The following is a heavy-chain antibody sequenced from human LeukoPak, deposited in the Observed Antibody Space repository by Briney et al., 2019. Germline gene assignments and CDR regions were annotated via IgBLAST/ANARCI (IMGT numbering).Heavy chain of an antibody. D-gene: IGHD3-22*01. J-gene: IGHJ3*02. CDR1: GYTFTSYY. Sequence: ASVKVSCKASGYTFTSYYMHWVRQAPGQGLEWMGIINPSGGSTSYAQKFQGRVTMTRDTSTSTDYMELSSLRSEDTAVYYCARSDDYYDSSGIDAFDIWGQGTMVTVSS. CDR3: ARSDDYYDSSGIDAFDI. V-gene: IGHV1-46*01. CDR2: INPSGGST.